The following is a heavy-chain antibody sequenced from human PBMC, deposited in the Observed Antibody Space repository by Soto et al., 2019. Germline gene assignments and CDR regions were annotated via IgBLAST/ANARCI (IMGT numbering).Heavy chain of an antibody. V-gene: IGHV3-13*01. J-gene: IGHJ6*02. CDR1: GFTFSGHD. CDR3: SRTSIYSHSYAMDV. Sequence: AQLVESGGGLVQPGGSLRLSCAASGFTFSGHDMHWVRQPTGKGLEWVSLIDTADDTYYPASVKGRFTITRDNAKNSLYLQINSLRVEDTAVYFCSRTSIYSHSYAMDVWGQGTTVAVSS. CDR2: IDTADDT. D-gene: IGHD2-21*01.